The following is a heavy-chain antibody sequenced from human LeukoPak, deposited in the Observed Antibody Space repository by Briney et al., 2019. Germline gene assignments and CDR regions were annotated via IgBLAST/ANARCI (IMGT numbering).Heavy chain of an antibody. D-gene: IGHD3-10*01. CDR3: ARHYFYGSGKYFPFDA. V-gene: IGHV4-39*01. CDR1: GGSISNNNYC. Sequence: SETLSLTXTVSGGSISNNNYCWGWIRQPPGKGLEWIGSIYYSGRTYYNPSLGNRVTISVDTPKSQFSLKLSSVTAADTAVYFCARHYFYGSGKYFPFDAWDQGTLVAVSS. J-gene: IGHJ5*02. CDR2: IYYSGRT.